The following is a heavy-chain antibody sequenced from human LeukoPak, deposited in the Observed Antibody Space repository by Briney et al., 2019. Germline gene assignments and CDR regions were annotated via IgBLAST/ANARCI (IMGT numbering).Heavy chain of an antibody. CDR3: ARDVKFGYGDARLFDY. V-gene: IGHV3-30*02. CDR1: GFSFSSYG. J-gene: IGHJ4*02. Sequence: PGGSLRLSCAGSGFSFSSYGMHWVRQAPGKGLEWMAFIRSDGSNKYYADSVKGRFTISRDNSKNTLYLQMNSLRAEDTAVYYCARDVKFGYGDARLFDYWGQGTLVTVSS. CDR2: IRSDGSNK. D-gene: IGHD4-17*01.